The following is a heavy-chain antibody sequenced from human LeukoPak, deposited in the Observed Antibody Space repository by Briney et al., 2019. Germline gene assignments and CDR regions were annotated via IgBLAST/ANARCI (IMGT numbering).Heavy chain of an antibody. Sequence: GASVKVSCKASGYTFTGYYMHWVRQAPGQGLEWMGRINPNSGGTNYAQKFQGRVTMTRDTSISTAYMELSRLRSDDTAVYYRARDPWGSKCHFDYWGQGTLVTVSS. CDR2: INPNSGGT. CDR3: ARDPWGSKCHFDY. J-gene: IGHJ4*02. V-gene: IGHV1-2*06. D-gene: IGHD3-16*01. CDR1: GYTFTGYY.